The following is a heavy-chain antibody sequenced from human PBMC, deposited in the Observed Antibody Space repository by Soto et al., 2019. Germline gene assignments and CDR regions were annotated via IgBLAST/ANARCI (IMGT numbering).Heavy chain of an antibody. CDR3: ARRSGVAVHFQH. J-gene: IGHJ1*01. D-gene: IGHD2-2*01. CDR1: GFTFSSYA. V-gene: IGHV3-23*01. CDR2: ISGSGGST. Sequence: HPGGSLRLSCAASGFTFSSYAMSWVRQAPGKGLEWVSAISGSGGSTYYADSVKGRFTISRDNSKNTLYLQMNSLRAEDTAVYYCARRSGVAVHFQHWGQGTMVTVSS.